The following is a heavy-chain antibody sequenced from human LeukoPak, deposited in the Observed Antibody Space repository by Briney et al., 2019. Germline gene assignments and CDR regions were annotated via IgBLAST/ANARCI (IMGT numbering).Heavy chain of an antibody. D-gene: IGHD6-19*01. J-gene: IGHJ4*02. CDR3: ARAPPRNSSGWYRYFDY. CDR2: IYTSGST. V-gene: IGHV4-61*02. Sequence: SQTLSLTCTVSGGSISSGSYYWSWIRQPAGKGLEWIGRIYTSGSTNYNPSLKSRVAISVDTSKNQFSLKLSSVTAADTAVYYCARAPPRNSSGWYRYFDYWGQGTLVTVSS. CDR1: GGSISSGSYY.